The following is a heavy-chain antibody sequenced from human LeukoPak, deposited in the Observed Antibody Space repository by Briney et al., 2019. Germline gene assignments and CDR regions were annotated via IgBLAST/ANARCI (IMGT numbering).Heavy chain of an antibody. CDR2: ISGSGGIT. Sequence: GGSLRLSCAGSGFTFSSYSMNWVRQAPGKGLEWVSAISGSGGITSYADSVKGRFTISRDNSKNTLYLQMNSLRAEDTAVYYCAKEFYYYDSSGYSRAEYFQHWGQGTLVTVSS. D-gene: IGHD3-22*01. J-gene: IGHJ1*01. V-gene: IGHV3-23*01. CDR1: GFTFSSYS. CDR3: AKEFYYYDSSGYSRAEYFQH.